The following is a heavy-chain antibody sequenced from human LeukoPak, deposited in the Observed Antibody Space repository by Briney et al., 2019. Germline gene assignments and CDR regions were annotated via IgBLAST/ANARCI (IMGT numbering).Heavy chain of an antibody. D-gene: IGHD5-24*01. V-gene: IGHV1-69*05. J-gene: IGHJ4*02. CDR1: GGTFSSHA. CDR3: AINKRYALNSYFDY. CDR2: ISPIFGTA. Sequence: GASVKVSCKAPGGTFSSHAISWVRQAPGRGLEWMGGISPIFGTAKYAQKFKDSVTITTDESTSTAYMEVSGLRSEDTAVYYCAINKRYALNSYFDYWGQGTLVSVSS.